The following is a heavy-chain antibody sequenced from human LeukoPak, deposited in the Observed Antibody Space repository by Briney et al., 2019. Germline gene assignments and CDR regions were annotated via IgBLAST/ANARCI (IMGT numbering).Heavy chain of an antibody. CDR2: INSNSGDT. Sequence: ASVKVSCKASGYTFTAYYLHWVRQAPGQGLEWMGWINSNSGDTNSAQKFQGRVTLTRDTSITTAYMEMSSLSSDDTAVYYCARSGSYSFDYWGQGTLVTVSS. J-gene: IGHJ4*02. CDR3: ARSGSYSFDY. D-gene: IGHD1-26*01. CDR1: GYTFTAYY. V-gene: IGHV1-2*02.